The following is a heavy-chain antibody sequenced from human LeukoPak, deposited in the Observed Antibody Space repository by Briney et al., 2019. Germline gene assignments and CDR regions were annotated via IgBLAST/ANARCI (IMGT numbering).Heavy chain of an antibody. CDR1: GGSFSGYY. Sequence: SETLSLTCAVYGGSFSGYYWSWIRQPPKKGLEWIGEINHSGSTNYNPSLKSRVTISVDTSKNQFSLKVRSVTAADTAVYYCATAPSYYYDSSGYYYVRGGYFDYWGQGTLVTVSS. CDR3: ATAPSYYYDSSGYYYVRGGYFDY. CDR2: INHSGST. J-gene: IGHJ4*02. V-gene: IGHV4-34*01. D-gene: IGHD3-22*01.